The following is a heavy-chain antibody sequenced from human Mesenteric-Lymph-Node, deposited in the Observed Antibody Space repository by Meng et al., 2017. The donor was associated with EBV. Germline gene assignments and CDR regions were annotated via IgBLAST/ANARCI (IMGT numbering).Heavy chain of an antibody. D-gene: IGHD6-19*01. CDR3: TRRMGRSGWPSYFDY. Sequence: QVLLGGPGGGLLKPGGSLRLSCLASGFAFSDYYLTWTRQAPGKGLEWVSYISGSGTTIYYADSVKGRFTISRDNAKNSLYLQMNSLGAEDTAVYYCTRRMGRSGWPSYFDYWGQGALVTVSS. J-gene: IGHJ4*02. V-gene: IGHV3-11*01. CDR1: GFAFSDYY. CDR2: ISGSGTTI.